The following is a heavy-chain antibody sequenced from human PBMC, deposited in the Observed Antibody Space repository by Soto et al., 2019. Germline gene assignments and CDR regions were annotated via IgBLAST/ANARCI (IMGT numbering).Heavy chain of an antibody. CDR3: ARAVGATELAFDI. CDR1: GGTFSSYA. J-gene: IGHJ3*02. Sequence: QVQLVQSGAEVKKPGSSVKISCKASGGTFSSYAISRVGQAPGQGIEWMGGISPIFGTATYAQKFQGRVTITADESTSTAYMELSSLRSEDTAVYYCARAVGATELAFDIWGQGTMVTVSS. CDR2: ISPIFGTA. V-gene: IGHV1-69*12. D-gene: IGHD1-26*01.